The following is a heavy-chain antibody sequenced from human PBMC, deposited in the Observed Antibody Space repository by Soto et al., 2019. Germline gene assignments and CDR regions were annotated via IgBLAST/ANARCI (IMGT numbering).Heavy chain of an antibody. CDR3: ARQGYGSGSPRDYGMDV. CDR1: GSSISNRSYY. V-gene: IGHV4-39*01. D-gene: IGHD3-10*01. Sequence: PPKTLYLTCTVSGSSISNRSYYQGWIRQPQGQGLEWIVSIYYSGSTYYNPSLKSRVTISVDTSKNQFSLKLSSVTAADTAVYYCARQGYGSGSPRDYGMDVWGQGT. J-gene: IGHJ6*02. CDR2: IYYSGST.